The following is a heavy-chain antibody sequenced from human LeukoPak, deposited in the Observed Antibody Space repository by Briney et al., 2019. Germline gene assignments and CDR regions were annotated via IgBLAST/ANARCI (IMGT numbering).Heavy chain of an antibody. V-gene: IGHV3-15*01. CDR3: TTEGWYNDGFDI. Sequence: GGSLRLSCEASGFTFKNAWMILVRQAPGKGPEWVGRIKSTRDGGATEYAAPVKGRFTISRDDSKNTVYLQMSSLITDDTGVYYCTTEGWYNDGFDIWGQGTMVTVSS. CDR1: GFTFKNAW. D-gene: IGHD1-14*01. CDR2: IKSTRDGGAT. J-gene: IGHJ3*02.